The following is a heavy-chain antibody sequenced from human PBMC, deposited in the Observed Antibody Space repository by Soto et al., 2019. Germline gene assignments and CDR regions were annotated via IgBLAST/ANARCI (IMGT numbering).Heavy chain of an antibody. D-gene: IGHD3-22*01. CDR2: INAGNGNT. J-gene: IGHJ4*02. V-gene: IGHV1-3*01. CDR3: ARDLDLYYYDSSGYYY. Sequence: QVPLVQSGAEVKKPGASVKVSCKASGYTFTSYAMRWVRQAPGQRLEWMGWINAGNGNTKYSQKFQGRVTITRDTSASTAYMELSSLRSEDTAMYYCARDLDLYYYDSSGYYYWGQGTLVTVAS. CDR1: GYTFTSYA.